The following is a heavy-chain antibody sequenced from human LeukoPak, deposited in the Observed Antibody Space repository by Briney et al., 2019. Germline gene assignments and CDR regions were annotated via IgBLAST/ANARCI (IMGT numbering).Heavy chain of an antibody. V-gene: IGHV4-39*01. Sequence: SETLYLTCTVSGGSISSSSYYWGWIRQPPGRRLEWIGSIYYSGSTYYNPSLKSRVTISVDTSKNQFSLKLNSLAAADTAVYYCARIIVGALDYWGQGTLVTVSS. J-gene: IGHJ4*02. CDR3: ARIIVGALDY. CDR1: GGSISSSSYY. CDR2: IYYSGST. D-gene: IGHD1-26*01.